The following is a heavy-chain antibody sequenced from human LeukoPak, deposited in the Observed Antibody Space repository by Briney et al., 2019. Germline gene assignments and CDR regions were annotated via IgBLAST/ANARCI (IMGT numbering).Heavy chain of an antibody. J-gene: IGHJ4*02. CDR2: ISSSGGST. CDR3: ARGQTQPPDYSDF. Sequence: PGGSLRLSCVASGFTFTKHAIHWVRQAPGKGLEYVSAISSSGGSTFYTDSVRGRFVISRDDSKNTIYLHMGFLRGEDMAVYYCARGQTQPPDYSDFWGQGTLVTVSS. V-gene: IGHV3-64*02. CDR1: GFTFTKHA. D-gene: IGHD5-18*01.